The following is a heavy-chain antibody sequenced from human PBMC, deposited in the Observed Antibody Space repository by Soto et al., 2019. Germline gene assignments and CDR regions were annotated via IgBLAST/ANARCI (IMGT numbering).Heavy chain of an antibody. Sequence: GGSLRLSCAASGFTVSSNYMNWVRQAPGKGLEWVSVMYSGGTTYYADSVKGRFTISRDNSKNTLSLQMNSLRAEDTAVYYCAKDRTSYGDLNWFDPWGQGTLVTVSS. J-gene: IGHJ5*02. CDR2: MYSGGTT. D-gene: IGHD4-17*01. CDR1: GFTVSSNY. CDR3: AKDRTSYGDLNWFDP. V-gene: IGHV3-53*01.